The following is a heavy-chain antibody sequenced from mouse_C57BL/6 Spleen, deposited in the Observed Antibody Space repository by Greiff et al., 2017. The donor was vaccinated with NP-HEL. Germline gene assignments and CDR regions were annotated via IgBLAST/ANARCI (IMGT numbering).Heavy chain of an antibody. CDR1: GFNIKDYY. V-gene: IGHV14-2*01. J-gene: IGHJ2*01. CDR3: ARWLLRGESLEC. D-gene: IGHD2-3*01. CDR2: IDPEDGET. Sequence: EVQLQQSGAELVKPGASVKLSCTASGFNIKDYYMHWVKQRTEQGLEWIGRIDPEDGETKYAPKFKGKATITADTSSNTAYLQLSSLTSEDTAVYYCARWLLRGESLECWGQGTTLTVSS.